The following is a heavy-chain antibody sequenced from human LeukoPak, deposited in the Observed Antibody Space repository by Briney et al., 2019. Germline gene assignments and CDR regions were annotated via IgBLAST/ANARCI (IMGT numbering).Heavy chain of an antibody. CDR2: IYYSGST. V-gene: IGHV4-4*02. D-gene: IGHD3-22*01. Sequence: SGTLSLTCAVSGGSISSSNWWSWVRQPPGKGLEWIGHIYYSGSTNYNPSLKSRVTISVDTSKNQFSLKLSSVTAADTAVYYCARADSSGYYVGYWGQGTLVTVSS. CDR3: ARADSSGYYVGY. J-gene: IGHJ4*02. CDR1: GGSISSSNW.